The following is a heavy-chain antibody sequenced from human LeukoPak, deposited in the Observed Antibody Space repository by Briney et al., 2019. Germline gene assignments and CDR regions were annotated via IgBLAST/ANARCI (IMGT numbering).Heavy chain of an antibody. V-gene: IGHV3-9*01. Sequence: GGSLRLSCAASGFTFSSYSMNWVRQAPGKGLEWVSGISWNSGSIGYADSVKGRFTISRDNAKNSLYLQMNSLRAEDTALYYCAKDRTSIAVAGIFDYWGQGTLVTVSS. CDR1: GFTFSSYS. J-gene: IGHJ4*02. CDR3: AKDRTSIAVAGIFDY. D-gene: IGHD6-19*01. CDR2: ISWNSGSI.